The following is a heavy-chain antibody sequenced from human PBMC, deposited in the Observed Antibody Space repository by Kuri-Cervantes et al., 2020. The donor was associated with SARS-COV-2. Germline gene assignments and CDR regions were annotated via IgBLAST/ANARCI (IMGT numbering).Heavy chain of an antibody. D-gene: IGHD3-22*01. J-gene: IGHJ2*01. CDR1: GGPTSSHY. CDR2: IYYSGST. CDR3: ATRTHYYDSSCYPLYWYFDL. Sequence: SETLSLTCTVSGGPTSSHYWSWIRQPPGKGLEWIGYIYYSGSTNYNPPLKSRVTISVDTSKNQFSLKLSSVTAADTAVYYCATRTHYYDSSCYPLYWYFDLWGRGTLVTVSS. V-gene: IGHV4-59*11.